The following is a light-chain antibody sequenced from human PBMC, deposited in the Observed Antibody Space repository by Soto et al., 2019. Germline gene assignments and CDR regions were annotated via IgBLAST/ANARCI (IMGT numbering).Light chain of an antibody. CDR2: DAS. CDR1: TSDIGGYYF. Sequence: QSALTQPASVSGSPGQSITISCTGTTSDIGGYYFVSWYQQHPGKAPKLIIYDASHRPSGVSTRFSGFKSGNTASLTISGLQAEDEADYYCSSYTSSSTASYVFGTGTKVTVL. J-gene: IGLJ1*01. CDR3: SSYTSSSTASYV. V-gene: IGLV2-14*03.